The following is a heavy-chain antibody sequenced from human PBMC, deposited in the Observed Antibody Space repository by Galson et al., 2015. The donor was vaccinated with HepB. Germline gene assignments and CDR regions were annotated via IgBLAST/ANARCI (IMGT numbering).Heavy chain of an antibody. V-gene: IGHV3-7*03. CDR3: AREAYIEVVPAARDTPHYYYYFLDV. CDR2: IKPDGSEQ. Sequence: SLRLSCADSGFTFDKYWMTWVRQAPGKALEWLATIKPDGSEQSYVDSVKGRFTISRDNAKNSLYLQMDSLGAEDTALYYCAREAYIEVVPAARDTPHYYYYFLDVWGKGTTVIVSS. J-gene: IGHJ6*03. D-gene: IGHD2-2*01. CDR1: GFTFDKYW.